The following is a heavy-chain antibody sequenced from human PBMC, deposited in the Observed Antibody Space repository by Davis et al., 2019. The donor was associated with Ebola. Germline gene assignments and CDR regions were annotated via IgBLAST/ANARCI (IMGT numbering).Heavy chain of an antibody. J-gene: IGHJ4*02. CDR3: ARLGGPATNFDT. CDR2: IYYSGTT. Sequence: SETLSLTCTVSGGSISSSSYYWGWIRQPPGKGLEWIGSIYYSGTTNYNPSLKSRVTISVDTSKNQFSVKLNSVTTADTAMYYCARLGGPATNFDTWGQGTLVTVPS. CDR1: GGSISSSSYY. D-gene: IGHD3-16*01. V-gene: IGHV4-39*01.